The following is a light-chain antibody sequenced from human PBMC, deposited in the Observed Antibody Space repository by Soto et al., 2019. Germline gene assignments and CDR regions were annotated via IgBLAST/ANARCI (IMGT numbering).Light chain of an antibody. V-gene: IGKV1-6*01. CDR3: LQDYRYPPT. CDR2: GAS. CDR1: QEVRSD. J-gene: IGKJ3*01. Sequence: SSLSFSGGHRSTMTCRVSQEVRSDLAWYQQKPGKSPKLLIYGASRLQSGVPARFSGSGSGTDFTLTISSLQPEDFATYYCLQDYRYPPTFGPGSKVDIK.